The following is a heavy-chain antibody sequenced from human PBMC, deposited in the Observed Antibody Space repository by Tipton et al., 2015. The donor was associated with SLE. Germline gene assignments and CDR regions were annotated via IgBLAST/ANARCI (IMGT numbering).Heavy chain of an antibody. Sequence: SLRLSCAASGFTFSIYSMHWVRQAPGKGLEGVAVISYDGSNKYYADSVKGRFTISRDNSKNTLYLQMNSLSADDTAVYYCARAGPWGNCDYRGQGTLVTVSS. CDR1: GFTFSIYS. J-gene: IGHJ4*02. CDR2: ISYDGSNK. CDR3: ARAGPWGNCDY. V-gene: IGHV3-30*04. D-gene: IGHD3-16*01.